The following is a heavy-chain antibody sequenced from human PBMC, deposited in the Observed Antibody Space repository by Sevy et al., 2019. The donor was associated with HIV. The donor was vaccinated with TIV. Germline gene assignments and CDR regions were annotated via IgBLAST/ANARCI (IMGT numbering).Heavy chain of an antibody. D-gene: IGHD2-21*01. CDR1: AFSLSNYY. CDR2: IKQGGNEQ. J-gene: IGHJ3*02. Sequence: GGSLRLSCAASAFSLSNYYMTWIRQAPGKGLEWVAYIKQGGNEQFYLESVKGRFTISRDDSKNSVYLQMTSLRAEDTAVYYCAREGVIYDDDGRDFDDAFDIWGHWTMVTVSS. V-gene: IGHV3-7*01. CDR3: AREGVIYDDDGRDFDDAFDI.